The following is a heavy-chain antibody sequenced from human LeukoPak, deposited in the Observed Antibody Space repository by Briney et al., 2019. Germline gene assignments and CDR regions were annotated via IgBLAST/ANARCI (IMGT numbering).Heavy chain of an antibody. V-gene: IGHV4-38-2*02. CDR3: ARDVSGYGDQIDI. J-gene: IGHJ3*02. D-gene: IGHD4-17*01. Sequence: PSETLSLTCTVSGFSITRGDYWGWIRQPPGKGLEWIGAIYHSGSTYYNPSLKSRVAISVDTSKNQFSLRLSSVTAADTAVYYCARDVSGYGDQIDIWGQGTMVTVSS. CDR2: IYHSGST. CDR1: GFSITRGDY.